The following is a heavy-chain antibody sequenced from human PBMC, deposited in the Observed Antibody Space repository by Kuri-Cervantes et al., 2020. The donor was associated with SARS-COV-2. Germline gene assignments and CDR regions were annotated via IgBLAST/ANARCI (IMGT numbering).Heavy chain of an antibody. CDR1: GYTFTNYW. D-gene: IGHD1-26*01. J-gene: IGHJ2*01. Sequence: GESLKISCKGSGYTFTNYWIGWARQMPGKGLEWMAIIYPGDSSTKYRPSFQGQVSISADKSTDTAYLQRSSLKASDTAIYFCAKGRGYWYFDLWGRGTLVTVSS. CDR2: IYPGDSST. V-gene: IGHV5-51*01. CDR3: AKGRGYWYFDL.